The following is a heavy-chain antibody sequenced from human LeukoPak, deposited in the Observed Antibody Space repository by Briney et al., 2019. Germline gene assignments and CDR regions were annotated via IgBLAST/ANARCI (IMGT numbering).Heavy chain of an antibody. D-gene: IGHD6-19*01. CDR1: GGSISSSSYY. J-gene: IGHJ6*03. CDR3: ARTGIAVAGTSLENYYYYMDV. V-gene: IGHV4-39*01. CDR2: IYYSGST. Sequence: TSETLSLTCTVSGGSISSSSYYWGWIRQPPGKGLEWIGSIYYSGSTYYNPSLKSRVTISVDTSKNQFSLKLSSVTAADTAVYYCARTGIAVAGTSLENYYYYMDVWGKGTTVTVSS.